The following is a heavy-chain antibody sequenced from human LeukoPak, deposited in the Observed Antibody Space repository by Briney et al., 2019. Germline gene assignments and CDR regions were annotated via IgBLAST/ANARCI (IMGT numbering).Heavy chain of an antibody. CDR2: ISSDGGNR. J-gene: IGHJ4*02. Sequence: GRSLRLSCAASGFTFSSYAMHWVRRAPGKALEWVATISSDGGNRYYSDSVKGRFTISRDNAKNSLYLQMNSLRAEDTAVYYCARGSTYYDSSGQVPFDYWGQGTLVTVSS. D-gene: IGHD3-22*01. CDR3: ARGSTYYDSSGQVPFDY. CDR1: GFTFSSYA. V-gene: IGHV3-30-3*01.